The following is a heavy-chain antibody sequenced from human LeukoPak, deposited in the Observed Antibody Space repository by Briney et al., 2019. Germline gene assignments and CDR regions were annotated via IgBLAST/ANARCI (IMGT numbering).Heavy chain of an antibody. V-gene: IGHV3-23*01. CDR2: ISGSGGST. CDR3: AKDLRRVSGYYDSSGYYLQAFDI. J-gene: IGHJ3*02. CDR1: SGSISSSN. Sequence: ETLSLTCAVSSGSISSSNWWSWVRQPPGKGLEWVSAISGSGGSTYYADSVKGRFTISRDNSKNTLYLQMNSLRAEDTAVYYCAKDLRRVSGYYDSSGYYLQAFDIWGQGTMVTVSS. D-gene: IGHD3-22*01.